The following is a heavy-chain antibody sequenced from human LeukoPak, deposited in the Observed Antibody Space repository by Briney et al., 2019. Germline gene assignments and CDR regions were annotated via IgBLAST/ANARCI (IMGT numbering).Heavy chain of an antibody. V-gene: IGHV3-33*01. D-gene: IGHD3-10*01. J-gene: IGHJ5*02. CDR2: IWYDGSNK. Sequence: HPGGSLRLSCAASGFSFSSFGMHWVRQAPGKGLEWVAVIWYDGSNKYYADSVKGLFTISRDIYKNTLYLQMNSLRAEDTALYYCARSLERDYHGSGTYYMNNWFDPWGQGTLVTVSS. CDR3: ARSLERDYHGSGTYYMNNWFDP. CDR1: GFSFSSFG.